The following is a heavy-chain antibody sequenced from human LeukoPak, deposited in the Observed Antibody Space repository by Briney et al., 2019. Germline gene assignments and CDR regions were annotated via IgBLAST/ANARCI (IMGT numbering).Heavy chain of an antibody. Sequence: GGSLRLSSAASGFTVSTNCMTWVRQAPGKGVGWVSTIYSGGTTYYADSVMGRFTISRHNSRNTLYLQMNSLRAEDTAVYYCARVDTVMAYYFDLWGQGTLVTVSS. D-gene: IGHD5-18*01. CDR2: IYSGGTT. CDR1: GFTVSTNC. V-gene: IGHV3-53*04. J-gene: IGHJ4*02. CDR3: ARVDTVMAYYFDL.